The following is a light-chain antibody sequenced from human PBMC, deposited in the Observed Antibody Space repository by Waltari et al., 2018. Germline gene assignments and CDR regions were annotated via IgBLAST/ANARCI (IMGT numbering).Light chain of an antibody. J-gene: IGLJ2*01. CDR1: GSNIGAGYD. Sequence: QSVLTQPPSVSGAPGQRVTISCSGRGSNIGAGYDVPWYRQLPGKAPTLLIYGVNTRPPGVSDRFSGSQFDTSASLAIAGLQADDEADYYCQSYDTTLSVVFGGGTKLTVL. CDR2: GVN. V-gene: IGLV1-40*01. CDR3: QSYDTTLSVV.